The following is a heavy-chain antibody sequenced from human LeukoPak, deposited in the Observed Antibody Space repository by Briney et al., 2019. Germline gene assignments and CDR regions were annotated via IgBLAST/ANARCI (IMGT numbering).Heavy chain of an antibody. CDR2: ISGSGGST. D-gene: IGHD1-1*01. J-gene: IGHJ4*02. CDR3: AKVSTGTTSGDY. CDR1: GFTFSSYA. V-gene: IGHV3-23*01. Sequence: GGSLRLSCAASGFTFSSYAMSWVRQAPGKGLEWASAISGSGGSTYYADSVKGRFTISRDNSKNTLYLQMNSLRAEDTAVYYCAKVSTGTTSGDYWGQGTLVTVSS.